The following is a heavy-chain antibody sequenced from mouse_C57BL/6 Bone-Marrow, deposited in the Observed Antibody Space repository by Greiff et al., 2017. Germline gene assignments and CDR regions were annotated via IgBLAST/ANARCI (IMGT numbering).Heavy chain of an antibody. CDR2: IHPNSGST. CDR3: ARLRTGWDYFDY. CDR1: GYTFTSYW. Sequence: VQLQQPGAELVKPGASVKLSCKASGYTFTSYWMHWVKQRPGQGLEWIGMIHPNSGSTNYNEKFKSKATLTVDKSSSTAYMQLSSLTSEDSAVXYCARLRTGWDYFDYWGQGTTLTVSS. D-gene: IGHD4-1*01. J-gene: IGHJ2*01. V-gene: IGHV1-64*01.